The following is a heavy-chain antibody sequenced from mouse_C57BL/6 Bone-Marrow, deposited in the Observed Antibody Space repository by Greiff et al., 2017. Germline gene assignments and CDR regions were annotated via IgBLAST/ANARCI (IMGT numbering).Heavy chain of an antibody. J-gene: IGHJ2*01. CDR2: LDPENGDT. D-gene: IGHD1-1*01. CDR3: TTTITTVH. V-gene: IGHV14-4*01. CDR1: GFNIKDDY. Sequence: EVQLQQSGAELVRPGASVKLSCTASGFNIKDDYMHWVKQRPEQGLEWIGWLDPENGDTEYASKFQGKATITADTSSNTAYLQLSSLTSEDTAVYYCTTTITTVHWGQGTTLTVSS.